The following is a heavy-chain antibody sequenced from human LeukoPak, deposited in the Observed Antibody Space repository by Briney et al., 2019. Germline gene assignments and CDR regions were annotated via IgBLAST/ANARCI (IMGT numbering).Heavy chain of an antibody. J-gene: IGHJ4*02. V-gene: IGHV1-18*01. CDR3: ARDVYCSGGSCYPGY. CDR2: ISAYNGNA. CDR1: GYTFTSYG. Sequence: KPGASVKVSCKASGYTFTSYGISWVRQAPGQGLEWMGWISAYNGNANYAQKLQGRVTMTTDTSTSTAYMELRSLRSDDTAVYYCARDVYCSGGSCYPGYWGQGTLVTVSS. D-gene: IGHD2-15*01.